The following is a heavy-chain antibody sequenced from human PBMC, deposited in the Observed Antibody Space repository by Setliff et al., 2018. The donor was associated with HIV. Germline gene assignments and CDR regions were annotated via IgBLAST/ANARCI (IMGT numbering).Heavy chain of an antibody. Sequence: SETLSLTCTVTGGSISSGGFYWTWIRQHPGKGLEWTGYIYNTGSTYHSPSLESRVTISIDTSKNQFSLELSSVTAADTAVYYCARLSGDYYYFDYWGQGTLVTVS. CDR1: GGSISSGGFY. CDR3: ARLSGDYYYFDY. CDR2: IYNTGST. J-gene: IGHJ4*02. V-gene: IGHV4-31*03. D-gene: IGHD2-21*02.